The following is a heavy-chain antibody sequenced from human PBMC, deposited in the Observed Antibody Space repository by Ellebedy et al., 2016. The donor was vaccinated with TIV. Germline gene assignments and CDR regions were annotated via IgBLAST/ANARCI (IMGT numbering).Heavy chain of an antibody. CDR1: GFIFSNFE. D-gene: IGHD5-12*01. V-gene: IGHV3-48*03. Sequence: PGGSLRLSFTASGFIFSNFEMNWVRQAPGKGLEWISYITSGGNTVEYADAVKGRFTISRDNAKNSLSLQMNSLTAEDPAVYDCARGYSDYDFDYWGQGTRVTVSS. CDR3: ARGYSDYDFDY. CDR2: ITSGGNTV. J-gene: IGHJ4*02.